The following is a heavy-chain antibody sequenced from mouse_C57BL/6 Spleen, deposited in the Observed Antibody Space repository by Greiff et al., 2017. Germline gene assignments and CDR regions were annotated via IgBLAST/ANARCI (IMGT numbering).Heavy chain of an antibody. CDR1: GYTFTSYW. CDR3: ARPFYDYDDEYYFDC. V-gene: IGHV1-72*01. J-gene: IGHJ2*01. Sequence: QVQLKQSGAELVKPGASVKLSCKASGYTFTSYWMHWVKQRPGRGLEWIGSIDPNSGGTNYNEKFKSKATLTVDKPSSTAYMQLSSLTSEDSAVYYCARPFYDYDDEYYFDCWGKGTTLTVSS. CDR2: IDPNSGGT. D-gene: IGHD2-4*01.